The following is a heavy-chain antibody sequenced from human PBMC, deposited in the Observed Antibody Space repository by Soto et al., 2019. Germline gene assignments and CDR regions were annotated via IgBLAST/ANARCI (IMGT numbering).Heavy chain of an antibody. CDR3: ARVMLRHQLVRRGWDYYYYGKDV. Sequence: SETLSLTCAVYGGSFSGYCWSWIRQPPGKGLEWIGEINHSGSTNYNPSLKSRVTISVDTSKNQFSLKRSSVTAADTAVYYCARVMLRHQLVRRGWDYYYYGKDVWGQGTTVTVSS. CDR1: GGSFSGYC. J-gene: IGHJ6*02. CDR2: INHSGST. V-gene: IGHV4-34*01. D-gene: IGHD6-13*01.